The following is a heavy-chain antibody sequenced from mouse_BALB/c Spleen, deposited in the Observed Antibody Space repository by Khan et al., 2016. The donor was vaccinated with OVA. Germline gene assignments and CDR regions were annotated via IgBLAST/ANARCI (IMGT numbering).Heavy chain of an antibody. V-gene: IGHV1-7*01. Sequence: VQLQESGAELAKPGASVKMSCKASGYTFINYWILWVKHRPGQGLEWFGYINPSTGYTEYNQNFKHKATLTADKSSSTAYMQLSSLKSEESAVYYCGRRGLRWELEYWGQGITRTVSS. D-gene: IGHD1-1*01. CDR3: GRRGLRWELEY. CDR1: GYTFINYW. J-gene: IGHJ2*01. CDR2: INPSTGYT.